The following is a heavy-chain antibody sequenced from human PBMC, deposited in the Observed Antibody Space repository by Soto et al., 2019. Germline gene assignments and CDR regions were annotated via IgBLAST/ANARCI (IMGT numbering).Heavy chain of an antibody. Sequence: ASVKVSCKASGYTFTGCYMHWVRQAPGQGLEWMGWINPNSGGTNYAQKFQGWVTMTRDTSISTAYMELSRLRSDDTAVYYCAREGYSSSRYYYGMDVWGQGTTVTVSS. J-gene: IGHJ6*02. CDR2: INPNSGGT. D-gene: IGHD6-6*01. CDR3: AREGYSSSRYYYGMDV. CDR1: GYTFTGCY. V-gene: IGHV1-2*04.